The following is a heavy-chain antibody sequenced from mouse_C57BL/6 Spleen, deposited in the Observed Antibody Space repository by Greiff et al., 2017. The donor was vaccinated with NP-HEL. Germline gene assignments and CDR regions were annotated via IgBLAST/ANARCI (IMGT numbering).Heavy chain of an antibody. Sequence: EVKLQQSGPELVKPGASVKISCKASGYTFTDYYMNWVKQSHGKSLEWIGDINPNNGGTSYNQKFKGKATLTVDKSSSTAYMELRSLTSEDSAVYYCARRVYYDYAMDYWGQGTSVTVSS. V-gene: IGHV1-26*01. CDR2: INPNNGGT. D-gene: IGHD2-4*01. CDR3: ARRVYYDYAMDY. J-gene: IGHJ4*01. CDR1: GYTFTDYY.